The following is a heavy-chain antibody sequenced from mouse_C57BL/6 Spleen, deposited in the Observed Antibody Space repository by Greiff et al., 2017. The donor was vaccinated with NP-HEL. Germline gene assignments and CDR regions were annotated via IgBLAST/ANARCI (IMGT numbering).Heavy chain of an antibody. V-gene: IGHV2-5*01. CDR3: AKNDGSSYSFAY. Sequence: VKLQESGPGLVQPSQSLSITCTVSGFSLTSYGVHWVRQSPGKGLEWLGVIWRGGSTDYNAAFMSRLSITKDNSKSQVFFKMNSLQADDTAIYYCAKNDGSSYSFAYWGQGTLVTVSA. CDR1: GFSLTSYG. J-gene: IGHJ3*01. D-gene: IGHD1-1*01. CDR2: IWRGGST.